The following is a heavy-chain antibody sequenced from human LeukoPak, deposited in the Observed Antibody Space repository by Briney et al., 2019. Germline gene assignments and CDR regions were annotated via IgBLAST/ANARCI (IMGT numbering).Heavy chain of an antibody. CDR1: GGTFSSYA. D-gene: IGHD1-26*01. CDR3: ARRDRTWELLDY. CDR2: IIPIFGTA. V-gene: IGHV1-69*01. Sequence: SVKVSCKASGGTFSSYAIGWVRQAPGQGLEWMGGIIPIFGTANYAQKFQGRVTITADESTSTAYMELSSLRSEDTAVYYCARRDRTWELLDYWGQGTLVTVSS. J-gene: IGHJ4*02.